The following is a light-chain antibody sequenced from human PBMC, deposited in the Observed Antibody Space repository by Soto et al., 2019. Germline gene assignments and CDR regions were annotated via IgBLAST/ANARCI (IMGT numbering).Light chain of an antibody. CDR3: AAWDDSLNAVL. CDR2: TNN. CDR1: SSNIGSYA. Sequence: QSVLTQPPSASATPGQRVTISCSGSSSNIGSYAVNWYQQLPGTAPKLLIYTNNQRPSGVPDRFSGSKSGTSASLAISGLQSEDEADYHCAAWDDSLNAVLFGGGTKVTVL. V-gene: IGLV1-44*01. J-gene: IGLJ2*01.